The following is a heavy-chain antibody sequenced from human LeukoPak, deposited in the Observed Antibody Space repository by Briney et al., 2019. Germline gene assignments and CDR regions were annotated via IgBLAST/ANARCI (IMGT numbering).Heavy chain of an antibody. CDR3: AKPLGPHRTTMVRGVIPPFDY. J-gene: IGHJ4*02. D-gene: IGHD3-10*01. CDR2: ISGNGGDT. V-gene: IGHV3-23*01. Sequence: HPGGSLRLSCAASGFTFSSYAMSWVRQAPGKGLEWVSAISGNGGDTYYADSVKGRFTISRDNSKNTLYLQMTSLRAEDTAVYNCAKPLGPHRTTMVRGVIPPFDYWGQGTLVTVSS. CDR1: GFTFSSYA.